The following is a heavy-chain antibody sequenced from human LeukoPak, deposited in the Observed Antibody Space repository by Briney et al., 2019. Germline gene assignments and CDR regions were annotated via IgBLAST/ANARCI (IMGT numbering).Heavy chain of an antibody. V-gene: IGHV3-33*01. CDR1: GFTFRSYG. CDR3: ARVAGHDIRGLITYYFDD. J-gene: IGHJ4*02. D-gene: IGHD3-10*01. CDR2: IWYDGSNK. Sequence: GRSLRLSCAASGFTFRSYGMQWVRQAPGKGLEWVAIIWYDGSNKYYSDSVKGRFTISRDNSKNTLYMQINSLRAEDTAVYYCARVAGHDIRGLITYYFDDWGQGTLVTVSS.